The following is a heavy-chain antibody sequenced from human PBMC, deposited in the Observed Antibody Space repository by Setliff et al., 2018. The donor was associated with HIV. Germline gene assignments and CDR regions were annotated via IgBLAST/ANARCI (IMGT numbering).Heavy chain of an antibody. V-gene: IGHV4-61*09. CDR1: GDSMNSVSYS. CDR2: VYARGSA. CDR3: ARAKTIGSSALFLDP. J-gene: IGHJ5*02. Sequence: SETLSLTCTVSGDSMNSVSYSWAWLRQSAGKGPEWIGHVYARGSANYNPSLTSRVTISVPTSKNQFSLNLNSVTAADTATYYCARAKTIGSSALFLDPWGQGTPVAVSS. D-gene: IGHD2-2*03.